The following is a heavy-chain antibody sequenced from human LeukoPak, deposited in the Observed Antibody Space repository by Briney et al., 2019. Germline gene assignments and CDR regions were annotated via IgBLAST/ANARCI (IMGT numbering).Heavy chain of an antibody. Sequence: GGSLRLSCAASGFTFSSYAMSWVRQAPGKGVEWVSAISGSGGSTYYADSVKGRFTISRDNSKNTLYLQMNSLRAEDTAVYYCAKDQGYCSSTSCSSFDYWGQGTLVTVSS. V-gene: IGHV3-23*01. CDR2: ISGSGGST. CDR3: AKDQGYCSSTSCSSFDY. D-gene: IGHD2-2*01. CDR1: GFTFSSYA. J-gene: IGHJ4*02.